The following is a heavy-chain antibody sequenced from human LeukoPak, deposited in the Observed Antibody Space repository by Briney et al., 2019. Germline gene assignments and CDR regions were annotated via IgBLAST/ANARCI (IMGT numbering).Heavy chain of an antibody. J-gene: IGHJ4*02. Sequence: GGSLRLSCAASGFTFSSYWMSWVRQAPGKGLEWVANIKQDGSEKYYVDSVKGRFTISRDNAKNSLYLQMNSLRAEDTAVYYCARDPITVNTNYFDYWGQGTLVTVSS. V-gene: IGHV3-7*01. D-gene: IGHD4-11*01. CDR2: IKQDGSEK. CDR1: GFTFSSYW. CDR3: ARDPITVNTNYFDY.